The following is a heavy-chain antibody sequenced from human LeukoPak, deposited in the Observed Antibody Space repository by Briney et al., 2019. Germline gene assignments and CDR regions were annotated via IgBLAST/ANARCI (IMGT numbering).Heavy chain of an antibody. J-gene: IGHJ6*03. Sequence: GGSLRLSCAASGFTFSSYEMNWLRQAPGKGLKWVSYISSSGSTIYYADSVKGRFTISRDNSKNTLYLQMNSLRAEDTAVYYCAKDGFGCSSTSCYKVDYYYYYYMDVWGKGTTVTISS. V-gene: IGHV3-48*03. CDR2: ISSSGSTI. CDR3: AKDGFGCSSTSCYKVDYYYYYYMDV. CDR1: GFTFSSYE. D-gene: IGHD2-2*02.